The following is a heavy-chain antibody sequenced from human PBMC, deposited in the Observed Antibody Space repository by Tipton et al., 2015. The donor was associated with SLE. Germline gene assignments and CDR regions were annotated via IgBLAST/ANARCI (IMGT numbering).Heavy chain of an antibody. D-gene: IGHD6-19*01. V-gene: IGHV4-59*01. Sequence: TLSLTCTVSGGSISSYYWSWIRQPPGKGLEWIGYIYYSGSTNYNPSLKSRVTISVDTSKNQFSLKLSSVTAAATAVYYCARGGAVAACYCYGMDVWGQGTTVTVSS. CDR2: IYYSGST. CDR1: GGSISSYY. CDR3: ARGGAVAACYCYGMDV. J-gene: IGHJ6*02.